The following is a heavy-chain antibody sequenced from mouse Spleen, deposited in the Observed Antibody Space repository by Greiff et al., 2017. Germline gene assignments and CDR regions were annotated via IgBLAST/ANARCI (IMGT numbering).Heavy chain of an antibody. CDR1: GYSITSGYY. CDR3: AREGITTVVATAYWYFDV. J-gene: IGHJ1*01. CDR2: ISYDGSN. D-gene: IGHD1-1*01. Sequence: ESGPGLVKPSQSLSLTCSVTGYSITSGYYWNWIRQFPGNKLEWMGYISYDGSNNYNPSLKNRISITRDTSKNQFFLKLNSVTTEDTATYYCAREGITTVVATAYWYFDVWGAGTTVTVSS. V-gene: IGHV3-6*01.